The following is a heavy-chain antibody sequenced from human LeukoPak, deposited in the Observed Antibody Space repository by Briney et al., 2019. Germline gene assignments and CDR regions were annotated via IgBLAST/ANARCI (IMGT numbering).Heavy chain of an antibody. V-gene: IGHV3-23*01. CDR3: AREGNGAFDY. Sequence: AGGSLRLSCAASGFTFISYGMSWVRQAPGKGLEWVSGISGRGGSTYYADSVKGRFTISRDNSKNTLYLQMNSLRAEDTAVYYCAREGNGAFDYWGQGTLVTVSS. D-gene: IGHD1-26*01. CDR1: GFTFISYG. CDR2: ISGRGGST. J-gene: IGHJ4*02.